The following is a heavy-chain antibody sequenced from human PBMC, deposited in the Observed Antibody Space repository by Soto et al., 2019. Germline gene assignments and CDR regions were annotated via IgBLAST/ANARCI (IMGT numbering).Heavy chain of an antibody. D-gene: IGHD3-10*01. CDR1: GFTFSSYA. Sequence: EVQLLESGGGLVQPGGSLRLSCAASGFTFSSYAMSWVHQAPGKGLEWVSAISGSGGSTYYADSVKGRFTISRDNSKNTLYLQMNSLRAEDTAVYYCAKDLFRYPVITMVRGVIINNEYWGQGTLVTVSS. V-gene: IGHV3-23*01. CDR2: ISGSGGST. J-gene: IGHJ4*02. CDR3: AKDLFRYPVITMVRGVIINNEY.